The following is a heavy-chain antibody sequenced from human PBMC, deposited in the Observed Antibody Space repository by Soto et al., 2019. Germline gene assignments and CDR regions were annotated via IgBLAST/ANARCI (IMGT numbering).Heavy chain of an antibody. CDR2: TSASGVTT. D-gene: IGHD3-22*01. CDR1: GFTFSSYA. Sequence: PGGSLRLSCAASGFTFSSYAMTWVRQAPGKGLEWVSATSASGVTTYYGDSVKGRFTMSRDNSKNTLYLQMNSLRAEDTAVYYCARDLNYYDSSGYRRPQDVWGQGTTVTVSS. J-gene: IGHJ6*02. V-gene: IGHV3-23*01. CDR3: ARDLNYYDSSGYRRPQDV.